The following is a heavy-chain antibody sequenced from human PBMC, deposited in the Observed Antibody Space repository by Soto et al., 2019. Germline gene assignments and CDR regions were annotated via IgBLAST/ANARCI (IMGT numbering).Heavy chain of an antibody. CDR3: ARGGWSLAY. CDR2: IYYTGST. D-gene: IGHD6-19*01. J-gene: IGHJ4*02. Sequence: QVQLQESGPGLVKPSETLSLTCTVSGGSMTSYYWSWIRQPPGKGLEWIGYIYYTGSTNYNPSLKSRVTISVDTSKTQFSLKLSSVTAADTAVYYCARGGWSLAYWGQGTLVTVSS. CDR1: GGSMTSYY. V-gene: IGHV4-59*01.